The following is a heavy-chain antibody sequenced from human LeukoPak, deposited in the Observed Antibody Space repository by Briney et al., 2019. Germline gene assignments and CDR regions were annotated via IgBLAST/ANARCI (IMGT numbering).Heavy chain of an antibody. J-gene: IGHJ4*02. D-gene: IGHD2-2*02. CDR1: GFTFSSYS. V-gene: IGHV3-48*01. CDR3: ARERLYGDYVDY. Sequence: GGSLRLSCAASGFTFSSYSMNWVRQAPGKGLEWVSYISSSSSTIYYADSVKGRFTISRDNAQNSPYLQMNRLRAEDTALYYCARERLYGDYVDYWGQGTLVTVSS. CDR2: ISSSSSTI.